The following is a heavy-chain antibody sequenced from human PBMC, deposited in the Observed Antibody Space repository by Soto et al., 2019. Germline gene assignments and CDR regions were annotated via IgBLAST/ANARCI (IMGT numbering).Heavy chain of an antibody. D-gene: IGHD3-3*01. Sequence: GGSLRLSCEASGFTFRSSWMSWVRQAPGKGLEWVSYIKPDGSETYYVDSVRGRFTISRDNAKNSLYLQMNSLRAEDTAVYYCARAKTNYDFWSGYYYFDYWGQGTLVTVSS. J-gene: IGHJ4*02. CDR3: ARAKTNYDFWSGYYYFDY. CDR1: GFTFRSSW. V-gene: IGHV3-7*01. CDR2: IKPDGSET.